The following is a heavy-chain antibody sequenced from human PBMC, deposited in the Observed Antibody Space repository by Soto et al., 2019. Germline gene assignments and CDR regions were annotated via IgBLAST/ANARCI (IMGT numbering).Heavy chain of an antibody. CDR1: GYTFTSYA. CDR2: INAGNGNT. D-gene: IGHD3-22*01. Sequence: ASVKVSCKASGYTFTSYAMHWVRQAPGQRLEWMGWINAGNGNTKYSQKFQGRVTITRDTSASTAYMELSSLRSEDTAVYYCATDSSGYSYFDYWGQGTMVTVSS. CDR3: ATDSSGYSYFDY. J-gene: IGHJ4*02. V-gene: IGHV1-3*01.